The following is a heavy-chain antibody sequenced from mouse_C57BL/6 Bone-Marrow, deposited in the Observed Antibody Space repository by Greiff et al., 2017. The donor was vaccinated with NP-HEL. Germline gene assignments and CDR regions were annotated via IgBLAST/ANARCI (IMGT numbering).Heavy chain of an antibody. CDR1: GYTFTSYW. D-gene: IGHD2-14*01. V-gene: IGHV1-55*01. CDR2: IYPGSGNT. CDR3: AREVLTFYYAMDY. Sequence: VQLQQPGAELVKPGASVKMSCKASGYTFTSYWITWVKQRPGQGLEWIGDIYPGSGNTNYNEKFKSKATLTVDTSSSTAYLQLSSLTSEDSAVYYCAREVLTFYYAMDYWGQGTSVTVSS. J-gene: IGHJ4*01.